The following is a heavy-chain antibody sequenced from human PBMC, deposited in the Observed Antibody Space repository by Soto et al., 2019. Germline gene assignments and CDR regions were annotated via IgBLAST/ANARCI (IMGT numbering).Heavy chain of an antibody. J-gene: IGHJ4*02. CDR3: AKEGTSGLYYFDY. CDR2: ISGSGGSP. CDR1: GFTFSNYA. D-gene: IGHD6-19*01. V-gene: IGHV3-23*01. Sequence: GGSLRLSCTASGFTFSNYAMNWVRQAPGKGLEWVSTISGSGGSPYYADSVKGRFTISRDNSKNTLYLQMNSLRAGDSAIYYCAKEGTSGLYYFDYWGQGALVTVSS.